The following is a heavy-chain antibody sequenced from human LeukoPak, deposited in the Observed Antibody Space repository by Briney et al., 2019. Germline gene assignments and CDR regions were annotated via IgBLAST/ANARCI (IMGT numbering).Heavy chain of an antibody. J-gene: IGHJ4*02. Sequence: ASVKVSCKASGYTFTGYYMHWVRQAPGQGLEWMGWINPNSGGTIYAQNFQGRVTMTRDTSISTAYMELSRLRSDDTAVYYCARQCSSTSCYSGQNDYWGQGTLVTVSS. CDR3: ARQCSSTSCYSGQNDY. CDR1: GYTFTGYY. D-gene: IGHD2-2*02. CDR2: INPNSGGT. V-gene: IGHV1-2*02.